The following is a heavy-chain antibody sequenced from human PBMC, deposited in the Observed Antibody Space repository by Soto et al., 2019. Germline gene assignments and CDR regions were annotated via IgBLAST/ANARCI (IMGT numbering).Heavy chain of an antibody. Sequence: TVSGGSISSGGYYWSWIRQHPGKGLEWIGYIYYSGSTYYNPSLKSRVTISVDTSKNQFSLKLSSVTAADTAVYYCARGRPRFLGWLLSYFDYWGQGTLVTVYS. CDR2: IYYSGST. J-gene: IGHJ4*02. V-gene: IGHV4-31*03. CDR3: ARGRPRFLGWLLSYFDY. D-gene: IGHD3-3*01. CDR1: GGSISSGGYY.